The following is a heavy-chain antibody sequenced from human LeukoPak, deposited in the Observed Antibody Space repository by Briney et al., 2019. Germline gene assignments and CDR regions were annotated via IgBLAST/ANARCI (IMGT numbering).Heavy chain of an antibody. Sequence: GGSLRLSCAASGFTFSSSWMSWVRQAPGKGLEWVATIRQDGSQKYYVDSVKGRFTISRDNAKNSLYLQMNSLRAEDTAVYYCAREGSYGVRGVTRPYYYYYYMDVWGKGTTVTVSS. CDR2: IRQDGSQK. D-gene: IGHD3-10*01. CDR3: AREGSYGVRGVTRPYYYYYYMDV. CDR1: GFTFSSSW. J-gene: IGHJ6*03. V-gene: IGHV3-7*01.